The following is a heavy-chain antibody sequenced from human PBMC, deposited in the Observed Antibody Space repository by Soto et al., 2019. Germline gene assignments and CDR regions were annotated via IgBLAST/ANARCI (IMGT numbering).Heavy chain of an antibody. Sequence: SVKVSCKASGGTYSCYTISWVRQAPGQGLEWMGRIIPILGIANYAQKFQGRVTITADKSTSTAYMELSSVTAADTAVYYCARAGYSYGAGYYFGYWGQGTLVTVSS. D-gene: IGHD5-18*01. CDR3: ARAGYSYGAGYYFGY. J-gene: IGHJ4*02. V-gene: IGHV1-69*02. CDR2: IIPILGIA. CDR1: GGTYSCYT.